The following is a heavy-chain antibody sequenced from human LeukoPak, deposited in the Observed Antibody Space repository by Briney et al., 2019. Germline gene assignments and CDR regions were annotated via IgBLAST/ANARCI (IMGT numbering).Heavy chain of an antibody. CDR1: GGSFSGYY. J-gene: IGHJ4*02. CDR3: AKDMYYGGNFDY. D-gene: IGHD4-23*01. Sequence: SETLSLTCAVYGGSFSGYYWSWIRQPPGKGLEWIGEINHSGSTNYNPSLKSRVTISVDTSKNQFSLNLSSVTAADTAVYYCAKDMYYGGNFDYWGQGTLVTVSS. V-gene: IGHV4-34*01. CDR2: INHSGST.